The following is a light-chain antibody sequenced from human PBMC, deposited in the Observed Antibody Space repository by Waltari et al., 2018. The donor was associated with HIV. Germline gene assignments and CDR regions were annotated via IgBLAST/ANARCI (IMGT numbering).Light chain of an antibody. CDR3: QSYDSSLSGSV. CDR1: SSNIGAGYD. CDR2: GSS. Sequence: QSVLTQPPSVSGAPGQRVTISCTGISSNIGAGYDVHWYQQLPGSAPKLLIYGSSNRPSGVPDRVSGSKSGTSASLAITVLQAEDEADYYCQSYDSSLSGSVFGGGTKLTVL. V-gene: IGLV1-40*01. J-gene: IGLJ2*01.